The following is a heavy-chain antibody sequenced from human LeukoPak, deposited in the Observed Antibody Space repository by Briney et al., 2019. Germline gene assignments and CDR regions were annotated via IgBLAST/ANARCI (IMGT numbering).Heavy chain of an antibody. J-gene: IGHJ4*02. V-gene: IGHV5-51*01. CDR1: GYSFTSYC. CDR3: ATTSRHFDY. Sequence: PGESLKISCKGSGYSFTSYCIGWVRQMPGRGLEWMGIVYPGDSETRYSTSFQGQVTISADKSINTAYLHWSSLRASDTAIYYCATTSRHFDYWGQGTLLTVSS. D-gene: IGHD6-6*01. CDR2: VYPGDSET.